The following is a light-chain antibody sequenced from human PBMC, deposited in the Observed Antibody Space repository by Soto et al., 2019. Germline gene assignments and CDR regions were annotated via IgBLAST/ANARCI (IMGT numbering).Light chain of an antibody. CDR1: GSNTGKNY. J-gene: IGLJ1*01. CDR2: EDS. V-gene: IGLV1-51*02. Sequence: QSVLTQPPSVSVAPGQKVTISCSGSGSNTGKNYVSWYQQLPGTAPKLLIYEDSRRPSGIPDRFSGSKSGTSATLGITGLQTGDEADYYCGSWDGSLSAVVFGTGTKVTIL. CDR3: GSWDGSLSAVV.